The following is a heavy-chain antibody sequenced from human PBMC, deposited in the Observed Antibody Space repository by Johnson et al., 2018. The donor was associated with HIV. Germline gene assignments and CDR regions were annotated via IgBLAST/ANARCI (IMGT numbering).Heavy chain of an antibody. V-gene: IGHV3-30*04. CDR1: GFTFSSYA. D-gene: IGHD6-6*01. CDR2: ISYDGSHK. J-gene: IGHJ3*02. Sequence: QVQLVESGGGVVQPGRSLRLSCAASGFTFSSYAMHWVRQAPGKRLEWVADISYDGSHKYYAASVKGRFTISRDNSNNTLYLQMYILRAEDTAMYYCPRDRRARLPLYAFDIWGQGTMVTVSS. CDR3: PRDRRARLPLYAFDI.